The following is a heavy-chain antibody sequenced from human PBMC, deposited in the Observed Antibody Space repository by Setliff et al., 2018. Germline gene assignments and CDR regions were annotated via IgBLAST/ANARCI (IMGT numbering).Heavy chain of an antibody. CDR1: GFTFSTYR. CDR3: ASSSGWIPWIQH. D-gene: IGHD3-10*01. CDR2: IWDDGVKK. V-gene: IGHV3-33*08. J-gene: IGHJ1*01. Sequence: PGGSLRLSCAASGFTFSTYRMHWVRQAPGKGLEWVAVIWDDGVKKYHADSVKGRFTISRDNSKNSLFLQMNNLRAEDTALYYCASSSGWIPWIQHWGPGTLVTVSS.